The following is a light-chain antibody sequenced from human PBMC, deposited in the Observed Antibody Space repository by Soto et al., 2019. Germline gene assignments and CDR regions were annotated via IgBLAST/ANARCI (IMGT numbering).Light chain of an antibody. J-gene: IGLJ1*01. CDR2: DVS. CDR1: SSDVGGYNY. CDR3: SSYTSSSTYV. V-gene: IGLV2-14*01. Sequence: HSVLTQPASVSGAPGQAITISRTGTSSDVGGYNYVSWYQQHPGKAPKLMIYDVSNRPSGVSNRLSGSKSGNTASLTISGLQAEDEADYYCSSYTSSSTYVFGTGTKVTVL.